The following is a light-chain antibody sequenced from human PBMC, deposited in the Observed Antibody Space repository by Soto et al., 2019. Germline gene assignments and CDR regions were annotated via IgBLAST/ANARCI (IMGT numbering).Light chain of an antibody. Sequence: QPVLTQPASVSGSPGQSITISCTGTSSDVGGYNYVSWYQHHPGKAPKLMIYEVSNRPSGVSNRFSGSKSGNTASLTISGLQAEDEADYYCSSYTSSSTLDVVFGGGTKLTVL. CDR1: SSDVGGYNY. CDR2: EVS. CDR3: SSYTSSSTLDVV. J-gene: IGLJ2*01. V-gene: IGLV2-14*01.